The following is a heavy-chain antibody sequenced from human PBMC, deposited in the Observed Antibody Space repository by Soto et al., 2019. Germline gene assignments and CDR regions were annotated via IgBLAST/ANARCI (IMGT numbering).Heavy chain of an antibody. Sequence: QMQLQESGPGLVKPSGTLSLTCGVSGGSISSSKWWTWVRQPPGKGPEWIGEIYHSGSTNYNPSRTSRVTISLDKSNNQFSRTLTSVTAADTAVYYCASQDYSSSTDASFLVNGYFDLWGRGILVTVSS. V-gene: IGHV4-4*02. D-gene: IGHD6-6*01. CDR3: ASQDYSSSTDASFLVNGYFDL. CDR1: GGSISSSKW. CDR2: IYHSGST. J-gene: IGHJ2*01.